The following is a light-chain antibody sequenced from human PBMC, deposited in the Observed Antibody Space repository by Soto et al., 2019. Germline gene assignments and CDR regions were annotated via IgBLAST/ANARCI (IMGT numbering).Light chain of an antibody. CDR1: QSISTW. Sequence: DIQMTQSPSTLSASVRDRVTITSRASQSISTWLAWYHQKPGKAPKIMHYQASSLQVGVPSRFSGSGSGTEFTLTINSLQPDDFATYYCQQYDTWYTFGQGTKLEIK. CDR2: QAS. V-gene: IGKV1-5*03. J-gene: IGKJ2*01. CDR3: QQYDTWYT.